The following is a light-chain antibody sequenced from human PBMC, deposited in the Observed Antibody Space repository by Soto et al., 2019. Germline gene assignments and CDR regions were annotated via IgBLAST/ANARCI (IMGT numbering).Light chain of an antibody. J-gene: IGLJ3*02. CDR3: SSYTSTNSWV. Sequence: QSALTQSASVSGSPGQSITISCTGTSSDVGGYNYVSWYQQHPGKAPKLIIYDVSNRPSGVSTRFSGFKSGNTASLTISGLQAEDEADYSCSSYTSTNSWVFGGGTKVTVL. CDR1: SSDVGGYNY. V-gene: IGLV2-14*01. CDR2: DVS.